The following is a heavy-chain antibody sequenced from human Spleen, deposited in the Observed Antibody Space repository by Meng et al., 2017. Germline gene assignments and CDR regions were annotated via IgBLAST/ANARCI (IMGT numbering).Heavy chain of an antibody. D-gene: IGHD6-13*01. CDR3: ARAYSSSWFYFDY. J-gene: IGHJ4*02. V-gene: IGHV1-8*03. CDR1: GYTFPSYN. Sequence: ASVKVSCKASGYTFPSYNINWVRQATGQGLEWMGWMNPNSGNTGYAQKFQGGVTITRDTSASTAYMELSSLRSEDTAVYYCARAYSSSWFYFDYWGQGTLVTVSS. CDR2: MNPNSGNT.